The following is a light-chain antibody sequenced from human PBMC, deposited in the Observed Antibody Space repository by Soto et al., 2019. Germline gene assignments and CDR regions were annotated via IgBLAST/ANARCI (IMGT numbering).Light chain of an antibody. CDR3: QQYGSSPRT. V-gene: IGKV3-20*01. CDR1: QSVSSSY. CDR2: GAS. J-gene: IGKJ2*01. Sequence: EIVLTQSPGTLSLSPGERATLSCRASQSVSSSYLAWYQQKPGQAPRLLIYGASSRATGIPDRFSGSGSETDFHLTISRLEPEDFAVYYCQQYGSSPRTFGQGTKLEIK.